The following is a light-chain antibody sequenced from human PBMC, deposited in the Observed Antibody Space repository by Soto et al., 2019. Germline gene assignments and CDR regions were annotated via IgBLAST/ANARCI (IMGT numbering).Light chain of an antibody. CDR2: DVS. CDR1: SSDVGGYNY. V-gene: IGLV2-11*01. Sequence: QSAVTQPRSVSVSPGLSVTISCTGTSSDVGGYNYVSWYQQHPGKAHQLMIYDVSKRPSGVPDPFSGSKPGTKSSLTMSRLQADDESDYYCCSYVNSYIYVFGAGAKVTVL. J-gene: IGLJ1*01. CDR3: CSYVNSYIYV.